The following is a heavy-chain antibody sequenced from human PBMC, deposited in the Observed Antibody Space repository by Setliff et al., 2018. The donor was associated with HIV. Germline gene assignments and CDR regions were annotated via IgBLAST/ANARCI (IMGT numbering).Heavy chain of an antibody. CDR2: ITYSGSA. Sequence: TLSLTCTVSGGSISNYYWSWIRQPPGKGLEWIGYITYSGSAYYNPSLKSRVTISIDTSNNQISLRLSSVTAADTAMYYCVRDDYGYNGKGFDYWGPGTLVTVSS. V-gene: IGHV4-30-4*08. D-gene: IGHD4-17*01. CDR3: VRDDYGYNGKGFDY. CDR1: GGSISNYY. J-gene: IGHJ4*02.